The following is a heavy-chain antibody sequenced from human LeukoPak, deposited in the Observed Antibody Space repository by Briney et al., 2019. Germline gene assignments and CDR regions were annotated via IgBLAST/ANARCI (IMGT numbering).Heavy chain of an antibody. J-gene: IGHJ4*02. V-gene: IGHV3-15*01. CDR1: GFTFNNAW. Sequence: GGSLRLSCVPSGFTFNNAWVSWVRQAPGKGLEWVIRIKSKTDGRTTDYAATVKGRFTISRHNSKNRLYLQMCSLRAEDMAVYYGARDGGPTAAAVTDYWGQGTLVIVSS. D-gene: IGHD6-13*01. CDR3: ARDGGPTAAAVTDY. CDR2: IKSKTDGRTT.